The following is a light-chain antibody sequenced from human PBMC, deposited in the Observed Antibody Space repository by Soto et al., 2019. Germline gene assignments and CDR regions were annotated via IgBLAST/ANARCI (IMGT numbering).Light chain of an antibody. CDR1: SSDVGSYNL. CDR3: CSYAGSDTWV. J-gene: IGLJ3*02. CDR2: EGS. V-gene: IGLV2-23*01. Sequence: QSALTQPASVSGSPGQSITISCTGTSSDVGSYNLVSWYQQHPGKAPKLIIYEGSNRPSGISNRFSGSKSGNTASLTISGLQPEDEADYYCCSYAGSDTWVFGGGTQLTVL.